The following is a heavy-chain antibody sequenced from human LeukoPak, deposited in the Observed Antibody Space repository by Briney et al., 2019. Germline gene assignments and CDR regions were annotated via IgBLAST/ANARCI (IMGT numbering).Heavy chain of an antibody. V-gene: IGHV3-23*01. CDR1: GFTFSSYA. Sequence: GGSLRLSCAASGFTFSSYAMSWVRQAPGKGLEWVSAISGSGGSTYYADSVKGRFTISRDNSKNTLYLQMNSLSPEAKAVYYSARAVDGSGSIDFDDWGQGTLVTVSS. J-gene: IGHJ4*02. CDR3: ARAVDGSGSIDFDD. CDR2: ISGSGGST. D-gene: IGHD3-10*01.